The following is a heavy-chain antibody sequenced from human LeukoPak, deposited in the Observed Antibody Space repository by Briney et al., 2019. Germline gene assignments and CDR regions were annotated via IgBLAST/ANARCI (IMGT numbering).Heavy chain of an antibody. D-gene: IGHD3-3*01. J-gene: IGHJ4*02. Sequence: GASVKVSCKASGYTFTSYGISWVRQAPGQGLEWMGWINPNSGGTNYAQKFQGRVTMTRDTSISTAYMELSRLRSDDTAVYYCARDVRMSVYYDFWSGYPGYWGQGTLVTVSS. V-gene: IGHV1-2*02. CDR3: ARDVRMSVYYDFWSGYPGY. CDR2: INPNSGGT. CDR1: GYTFTSYG.